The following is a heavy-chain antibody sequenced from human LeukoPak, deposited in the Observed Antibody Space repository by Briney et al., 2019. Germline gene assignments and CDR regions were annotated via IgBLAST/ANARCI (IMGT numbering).Heavy chain of an antibody. Sequence: GSSVKVSCKASGGSFSSYVITWVRQAPGQGLEWMGRIIPILGIANYAQKFQGRVTITADKSTSTAYMELSSLRSEDTAVYYCARDLGPYYYDSSGYHRWGQGTLVTVSS. D-gene: IGHD3-22*01. CDR1: GGSFSSYV. CDR3: ARDLGPYYYDSSGYHR. V-gene: IGHV1-69*04. CDR2: IIPILGIA. J-gene: IGHJ4*02.